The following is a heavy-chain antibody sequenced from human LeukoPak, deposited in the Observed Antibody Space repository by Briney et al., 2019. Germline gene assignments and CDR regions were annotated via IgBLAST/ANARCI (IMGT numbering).Heavy chain of an antibody. CDR1: GGSISNSSYS. Sequence: SETLSLTCTVSGGSISNSSYSWAWIRQSPGRGLELIGSIYYRGSTYYNPSLKSRVTISVNTSKNQFSLKLSSVTAADTAVYYCARMNSVRGVTPWGQGTLVTVSS. V-gene: IGHV4-39*01. CDR3: ARMNSVRGVTP. CDR2: IYYRGST. D-gene: IGHD3-10*02. J-gene: IGHJ5*02.